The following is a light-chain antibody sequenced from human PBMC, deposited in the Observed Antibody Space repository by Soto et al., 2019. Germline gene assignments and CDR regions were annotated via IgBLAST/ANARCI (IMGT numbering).Light chain of an antibody. V-gene: IGKV1-5*01. J-gene: IGKJ1*01. CDR3: QQYENYWT. CDR1: QTISSW. Sequence: DIQMTQSPSTLPASVGDRVTITCRASQTISSWLAWYQQKPGKAPDLLIYDASNLDSGVPSRFSGSGSGTEFSLTISNLQPDDCATYYCQQYENYWTFGQGTKVDIK. CDR2: DAS.